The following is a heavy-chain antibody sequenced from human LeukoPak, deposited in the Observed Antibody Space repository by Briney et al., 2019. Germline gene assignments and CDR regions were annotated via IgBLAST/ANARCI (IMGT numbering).Heavy chain of an antibody. CDR2: ISDSGSST. J-gene: IGHJ3*02. CDR3: AKDMGYSYGYGDAFDI. Sequence: GGSRRLSCAASGFTFSTYAMSWVRQAPGKGLEWVSAISDSGSSTYYADSVKGRFTISRDNAKNSLYLQMNSLRAEDMALYYCAKDMGYSYGYGDAFDIWGQGTMVTVSS. V-gene: IGHV3-23*01. CDR1: GFTFSTYA. D-gene: IGHD5-18*01.